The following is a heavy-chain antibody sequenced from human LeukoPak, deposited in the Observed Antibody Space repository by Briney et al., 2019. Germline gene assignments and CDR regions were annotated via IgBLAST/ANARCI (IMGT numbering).Heavy chain of an antibody. Sequence: QPGRSLRLSCAASGFIFSSYAMHWVRQAPGKGLDWVAVISFDGTNKYYTDSVKGRFTISRDNAKNSLYLQMDSLRAEDTAVYYCATLAGGSIVVVPAAPRDYWGQGTLVTVSS. CDR3: ATLAGGSIVVVPAAPRDY. J-gene: IGHJ4*02. V-gene: IGHV3-30-3*01. CDR2: ISFDGTNK. D-gene: IGHD2-2*01. CDR1: GFIFSSYA.